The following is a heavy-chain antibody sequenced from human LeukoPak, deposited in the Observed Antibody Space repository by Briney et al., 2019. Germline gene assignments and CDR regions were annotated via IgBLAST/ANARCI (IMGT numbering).Heavy chain of an antibody. D-gene: IGHD6-13*01. J-gene: IGHJ5*02. CDR1: GFTFSSYA. Sequence: GGSLRLSCAASGFTFSSYAMSWVRQAPGKGLEWVAAISGSGGSTYYADSVKGRFTISRDNSKNTLYLQMNSLRAEDTAVYYCAKDRLAAAGPNWFDPWGQGTLVTVSS. V-gene: IGHV3-23*01. CDR3: AKDRLAAAGPNWFDP. CDR2: ISGSGGST.